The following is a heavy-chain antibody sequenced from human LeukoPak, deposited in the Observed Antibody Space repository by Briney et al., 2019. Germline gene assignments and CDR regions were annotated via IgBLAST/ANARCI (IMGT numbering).Heavy chain of an antibody. D-gene: IGHD1-26*01. Sequence: GGSLRLSCAASGFTVSSNYMSWVRPAPGKVLEWVSVIYSGGSTYYADSVKGRFTISRDNSKNTLYLQMNSLRAEDTAVYYCAREPHSGSYYYDYWGQGTLVTVSS. V-gene: IGHV3-66*01. CDR3: AREPHSGSYYYDY. J-gene: IGHJ4*02. CDR1: GFTVSSNY. CDR2: IYSGGST.